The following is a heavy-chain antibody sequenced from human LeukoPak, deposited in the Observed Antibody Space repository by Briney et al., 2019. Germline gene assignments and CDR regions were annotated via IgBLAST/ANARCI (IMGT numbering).Heavy chain of an antibody. J-gene: IGHJ6*03. D-gene: IGHD3-10*01. CDR1: GFTFDDYA. Sequence: SLRLSCAASGFTFDDYAMHWVRQAPGKGLEWVSGISWNSGSIGYADSVKGRFTISRDNAKNSLYLQMNSLRAEDTALYYCAKDGATGGELLPKGADSYYYYYYMDVWGKGTTVTISS. V-gene: IGHV3-9*01. CDR2: ISWNSGSI. CDR3: AKDGATGGELLPKGADSYYYYYYMDV.